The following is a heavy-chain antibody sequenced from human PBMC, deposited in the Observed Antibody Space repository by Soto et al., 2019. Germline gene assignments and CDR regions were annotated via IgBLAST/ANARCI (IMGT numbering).Heavy chain of an antibody. Sequence: PSETLSLTCAVSGYSINSDYYWGWIRQPSGKGLEWIGSVDHSGRTYYSPSLRSRLTIFIDTSKNQFSLRLTSVTAADTAMYFCAKKGYYPSGKINLFDSWGPGTLVTVSS. J-gene: IGHJ4*02. V-gene: IGHV4-38-2*01. CDR1: GYSINSDYY. CDR2: VDHSGRT. D-gene: IGHD3-10*01. CDR3: AKKGYYPSGKINLFDS.